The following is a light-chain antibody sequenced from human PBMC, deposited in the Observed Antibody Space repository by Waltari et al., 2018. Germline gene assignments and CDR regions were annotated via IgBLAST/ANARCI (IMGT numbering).Light chain of an antibody. CDR3: SSYAGSNNFVV. CDR1: SSDVGAYND. Sequence: QSALTQSPSASGSPGQSVTISCTGLSSDVGAYNDVSWYQQPPAKAPKVMIYEVSKRPSGVPDRFSGSKSGNTASLTVSGLQAEDEADYYCSSYAGSNNFVVFGGGTKLTVL. J-gene: IGLJ2*01. CDR2: EVS. V-gene: IGLV2-8*01.